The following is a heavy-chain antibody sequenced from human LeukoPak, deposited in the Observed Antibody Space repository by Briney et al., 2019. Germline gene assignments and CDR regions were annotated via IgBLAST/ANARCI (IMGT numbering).Heavy chain of an antibody. V-gene: IGHV4-59*01. CDR2: IYYSGTT. CDR3: ARGYNWNYFDY. CDR1: GGSISSYY. D-gene: IGHD1-20*01. Sequence: PSETLSLTCTVSGGSISSYYWSWIRQPPGKGLEWIGYIYYSGTTNYNPSLKSRVTISVDTSKNQFSLKLTSVTAADTAVYYCARGYNWNYFDYWGQGTLVTVSS. J-gene: IGHJ4*02.